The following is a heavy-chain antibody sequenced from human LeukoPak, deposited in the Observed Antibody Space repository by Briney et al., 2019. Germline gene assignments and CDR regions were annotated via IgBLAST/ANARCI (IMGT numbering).Heavy chain of an antibody. D-gene: IGHD6-19*01. CDR2: MNPNSDNA. V-gene: IGHV1-8*01. CDR1: GYTFTSYD. J-gene: IGHJ5*02. Sequence: GASVKVSCKASGYTFTSYDINWVRQATGQGLEWMGWMNPNSDNAGYAQKFQGRVTMTRNTYISTAYMELSSLRSEDTAVYYCARVALISGWYGTTNPFDPWGQGTLVTVSS. CDR3: ARVALISGWYGTTNPFDP.